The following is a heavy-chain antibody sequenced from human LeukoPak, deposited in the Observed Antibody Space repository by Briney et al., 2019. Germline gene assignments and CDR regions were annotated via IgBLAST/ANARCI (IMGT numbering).Heavy chain of an antibody. CDR1: GFTFSSYA. J-gene: IGHJ4*02. V-gene: IGHV3-30-3*01. CDR2: ISYDGGNK. Sequence: GGSLRLSCAASGFTFSSYAMHWVRQAPGKGLEWVAVISYDGGNKYYADSVKGRFTISRDNSKNTLYLQMNSLRAEDTAVYYCARVVYSSSSFDNWGQGTLVTVSS. CDR3: ARVVYSSSSFDN. D-gene: IGHD6-6*01.